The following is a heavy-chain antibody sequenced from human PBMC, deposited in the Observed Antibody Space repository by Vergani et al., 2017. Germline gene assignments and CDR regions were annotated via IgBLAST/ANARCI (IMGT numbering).Heavy chain of an antibody. J-gene: IGHJ5*02. CDR2: IYYSGST. D-gene: IGHD6-19*01. CDR1: GGSISSGGYY. CDR3: ARGHSSGWYRTNNWFDP. Sequence: QVQLQESGPGLVKPSQTLSLTCTVSGGSISSGGYYWSWIRQHPGKGLEWIGYIYYSGSTYYNPSLKSRVTISVDTSKNQFSLKLSSVTAADTAVYYCARGHSSGWYRTNNWFDPWGQGTLVTVSS. V-gene: IGHV4-31*03.